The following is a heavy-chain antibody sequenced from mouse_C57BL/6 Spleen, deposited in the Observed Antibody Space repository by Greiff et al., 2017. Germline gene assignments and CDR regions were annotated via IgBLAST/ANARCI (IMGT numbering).Heavy chain of an antibody. CDR2: IYPGDGDT. Sequence: QVQLQQSGPELVKPGASVKISCKASGYAFSSSWMNWVKQRPGKGLEWIGRIYPGDGDTNYNGKFKGKATLTADKSSSTAYMQLSSLTSEDSAVYCCARKNNYSSSYEFDYWGQGTTLTVSS. V-gene: IGHV1-82*01. CDR1: GYAFSSSW. J-gene: IGHJ2*01. D-gene: IGHD1-1*01. CDR3: ARKNNYSSSYEFDY.